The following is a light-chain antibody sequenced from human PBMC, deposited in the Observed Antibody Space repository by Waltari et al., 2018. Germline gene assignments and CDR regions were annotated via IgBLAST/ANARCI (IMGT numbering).Light chain of an antibody. Sequence: QSALTQPPSASGSPGQSVTISCTGTSSAVGGYNYVSWYQQHPGKAPQLMIFEVSKRPSGVPDRFSGSKSGNTASLTVSGLQAEDEADYYCSSYAGNNTPYVFGTGTKVTVL. V-gene: IGLV2-8*01. CDR3: SSYAGNNTPYV. J-gene: IGLJ1*01. CDR2: EVS. CDR1: SSAVGGYNY.